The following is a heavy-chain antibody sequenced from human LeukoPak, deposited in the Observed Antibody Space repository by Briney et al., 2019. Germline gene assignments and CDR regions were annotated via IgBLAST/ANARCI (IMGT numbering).Heavy chain of an antibody. V-gene: IGHV4-59*08. J-gene: IGHJ2*01. CDR2: IHHSGES. D-gene: IGHD5-12*01. Sequence: PSETLSLTCTVSGGSIRSSYWSWIRQTPGKRLHWIGYIHHSGESNSNPSLQSRVTISVDTSKTQFPLKLSSVTATDTAMYHCARRGPNSGYSRGWNFDLWGRGILVSVSS. CDR1: GGSIRSSY. CDR3: ARRGPNSGYSRGWNFDL.